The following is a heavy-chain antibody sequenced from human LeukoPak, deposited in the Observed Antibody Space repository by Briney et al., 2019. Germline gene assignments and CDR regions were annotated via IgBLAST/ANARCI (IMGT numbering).Heavy chain of an antibody. V-gene: IGHV4-39*01. Sequence: PSQTLSLTCTVSGDSVSNVSYYWAWICQPPGKGLEWIANVYYTGSTYYSPSLKSRVAMSVDVSKNQFSLTLSSVTAADMGVYFCASLIRAGTFYYYMDVWGRGTTVTVSS. CDR1: GDSVSNVSYY. CDR2: VYYTGST. CDR3: ASLIRAGTFYYYMDV. D-gene: IGHD2-21*01. J-gene: IGHJ6*03.